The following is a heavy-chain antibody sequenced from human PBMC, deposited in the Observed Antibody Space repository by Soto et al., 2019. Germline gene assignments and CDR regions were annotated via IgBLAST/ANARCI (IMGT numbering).Heavy chain of an antibody. Sequence: PESLYLTSPVSSGSIPSTSYYCGWIRQPPGTGLEGLGSIFFSGSSNYNPTLNRLVTMSVHKSKNQFSLKLRSVTAADTAVYYCAGSSSRAFRSLEWVDRLDCWGQGTPVTVS. V-gene: IGHV4-39*01. CDR1: SGSIPSTSYY. D-gene: IGHD3-3*01. CDR2: IFFSGSS. CDR3: AGSSSRAFRSLEWVDRLDC. J-gene: IGHJ4*02.